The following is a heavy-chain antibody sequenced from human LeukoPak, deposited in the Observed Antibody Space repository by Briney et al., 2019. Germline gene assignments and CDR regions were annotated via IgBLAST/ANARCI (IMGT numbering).Heavy chain of an antibody. CDR2: IYYSGST. CDR1: GGSINSGSYY. J-gene: IGHJ4*02. CDR3: ARSRDGYKFDY. Sequence: SETLSLTCTVSGGSINSGSYYWGWIRQPPGKGLEWIGSIYYSGSTYYNPSLKSRVTISVDTSKNQFSLKLSSVTAADTAVYYCARSRDGYKFDYWGQGTLVTVSS. D-gene: IGHD5-24*01. V-gene: IGHV4-39*01.